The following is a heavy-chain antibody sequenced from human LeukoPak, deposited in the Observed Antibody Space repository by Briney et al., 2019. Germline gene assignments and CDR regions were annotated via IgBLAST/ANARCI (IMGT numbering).Heavy chain of an antibody. D-gene: IGHD3-22*01. V-gene: IGHV4-59*01. CDR3: ARGLGSYDNSGYYWFDP. J-gene: IGHJ5*02. CDR2: IYYSGST. Sequence: SETLSLTCTVSGGSISTYYWSWIRQPPGKGLEWIGYIYYSGSTNYSPSLKSRVTISVDTSKNRFSLKLNSVTAADTAVYYCARGLGSYDNSGYYWFDPWGQGTLVTVSS. CDR1: GGSISTYY.